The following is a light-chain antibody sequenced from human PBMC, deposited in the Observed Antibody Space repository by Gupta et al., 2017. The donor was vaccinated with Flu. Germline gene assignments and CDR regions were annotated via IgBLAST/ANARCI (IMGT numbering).Light chain of an antibody. CDR2: AAS. V-gene: IGKV1-39*01. CDR3: QQSYSTPQA. Sequence: DIQMTQSPSSLSASVGDRVTITCRPSQSISSYLNWYQQKPGKAPKLLIYAASSLQSGVPSRFSGSGSGTDFTLTISSLQPEDFATYYCQQSYSTPQAFGGGTKVEIK. CDR1: QSISSY. J-gene: IGKJ4*01.